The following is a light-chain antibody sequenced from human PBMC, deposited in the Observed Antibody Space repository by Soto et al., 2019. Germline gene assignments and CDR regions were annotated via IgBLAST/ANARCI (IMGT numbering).Light chain of an antibody. V-gene: IGKV3-15*01. CDR1: QSVSYN. Sequence: EIVMTQSPATLSVSPGETATLSCRASQSVSYNLAWYQQKPGQGPRLLIYGAFTRATGIPARFSGSGSGTDFTLTISSLQSEDFAVYYCQQSNNWPYTFGQGTKLEIK. CDR2: GAF. J-gene: IGKJ2*01. CDR3: QQSNNWPYT.